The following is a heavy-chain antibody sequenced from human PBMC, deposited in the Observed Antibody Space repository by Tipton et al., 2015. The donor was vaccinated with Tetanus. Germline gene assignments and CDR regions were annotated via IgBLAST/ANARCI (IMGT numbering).Heavy chain of an antibody. V-gene: IGHV4-59*01. CDR1: GDSISSYY. CDR3: TRDPYYGGYGWFDP. Sequence: TLSLTCSVSGDSISSYYWSWIRQPPGKGLEWIGYTHDSGKTNTNPSLQSRVSISVDTSKNQFSLELTSVTAADTAVYYCTRDPYYGGYGWFDPWGQGTLVSVSS. J-gene: IGHJ5*02. CDR2: THDSGKT. D-gene: IGHD2-21*01.